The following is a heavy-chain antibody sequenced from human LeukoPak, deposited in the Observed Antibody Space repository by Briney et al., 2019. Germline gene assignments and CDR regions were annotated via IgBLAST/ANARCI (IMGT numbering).Heavy chain of an antibody. CDR2: INHSGST. CDR1: GGSFSGYY. V-gene: IGHV4-34*01. Sequence: SETLSLTCAVYGGSFSGYYWSWIRQPPGKGLEWIGEINHSGSTNYNPSLKSRVTISVDTSKNQFSLKLSSVTAADTAVYYCASLYYYGSSGYPAAYNWFDPWGQGTLVTVSS. J-gene: IGHJ5*02. D-gene: IGHD3-22*01. CDR3: ASLYYYGSSGYPAAYNWFDP.